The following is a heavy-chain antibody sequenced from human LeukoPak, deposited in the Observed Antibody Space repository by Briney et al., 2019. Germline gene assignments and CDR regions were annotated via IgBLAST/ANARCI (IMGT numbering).Heavy chain of an antibody. CDR2: IYYSGDT. CDR1: GGSISSSSHY. CDR3: ARHESIVVVLAARGFHY. V-gene: IGHV4-39*01. J-gene: IGHJ4*02. Sequence: PSETLSLTCTVAGGSISSSSHYWGWIRQPPGKGLELIGSIYYSGDTSYNPSLKSRVTISVDTSKNQFSLKLTSVTAADTAVYYCARHESIVVVLAARGFHYWGQGTLVTVSS. D-gene: IGHD2-15*01.